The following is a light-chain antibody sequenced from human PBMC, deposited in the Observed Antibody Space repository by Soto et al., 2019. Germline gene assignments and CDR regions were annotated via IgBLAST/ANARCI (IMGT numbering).Light chain of an antibody. Sequence: QPVLTQSSSASASLGSSVKLTCTLSSGHSSSIIAWHQQQPGKAPRYLMKVEGSGSYNKGRGVPDRFSGSSSGADRYLTISDLQFEEEADYYCETWDSNTRVFGGGTQLTVL. J-gene: IGLJ2*01. CDR3: ETWDSNTRV. V-gene: IGLV4-60*02. CDR2: VEGSGSY. CDR1: SGHSSSI.